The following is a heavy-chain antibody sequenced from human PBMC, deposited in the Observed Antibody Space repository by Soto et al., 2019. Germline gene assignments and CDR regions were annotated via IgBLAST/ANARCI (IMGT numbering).Heavy chain of an antibody. CDR2: VLPISGTA. V-gene: IGHV1-69*06. CDR3: ASTGEAPEVDGSGRGDAFDI. D-gene: IGHD1-26*01. Sequence: QVQLVQSGAEVKRPGSSVMVSCKASGGVFSLYGFSWVRQVPGHGPEWVGGVLPISGTANYAQKYQGRVTITVDKSTSTGYMELNSLTYEDTAVYYCASTGEAPEVDGSGRGDAFDIWGPGTKVTVSA. CDR1: GGVFSLYG. J-gene: IGHJ3*02.